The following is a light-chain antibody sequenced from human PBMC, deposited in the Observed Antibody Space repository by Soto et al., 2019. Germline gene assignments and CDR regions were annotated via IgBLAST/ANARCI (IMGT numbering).Light chain of an antibody. CDR3: QQYTAYPVT. V-gene: IGKV1-5*03. Sequence: DIQMTQSPSTLSASVGDSVTITCRASQSIGSALAWYQQKPGKAPKLLIYKASSLESGVPSGFSGSGSGTEFTLTISSLQPDDFATYYCQQYTAYPVTFGQGTRLEIE. CDR2: KAS. CDR1: QSIGSA. J-gene: IGKJ5*01.